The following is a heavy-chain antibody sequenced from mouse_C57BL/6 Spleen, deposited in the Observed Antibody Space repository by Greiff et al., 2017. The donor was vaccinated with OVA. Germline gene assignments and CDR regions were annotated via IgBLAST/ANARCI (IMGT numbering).Heavy chain of an antibody. CDR3: ARRGYYEDYAMDY. CDR1: GFTFSDYG. Sequence: EVQGVESGGGLVKPGGSLKLSCAVSGFTFSDYGMHWVRQAPEKGLEWVAYISSGSSTIYYADTVKGRFTISRDNAKNTLFLQMTRQRSEDTAMYYCARRGYYEDYAMDYWSQGTSVTVSS. J-gene: IGHJ4*01. D-gene: IGHD2-3*01. V-gene: IGHV5-17*01. CDR2: ISSGSSTI.